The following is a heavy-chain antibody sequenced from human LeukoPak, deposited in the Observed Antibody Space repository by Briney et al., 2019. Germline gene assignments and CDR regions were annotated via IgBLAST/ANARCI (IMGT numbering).Heavy chain of an antibody. CDR1: GGSISSSSYY. D-gene: IGHD1-1*01. J-gene: IGHJ4*02. CDR2: IYYSGST. CDR3: ARAGPDTGTTGTTKRGRAEYYFDY. V-gene: IGHV4-39*07. Sequence: SETLSLTCTVSGGSISSSSYYWGWIRQPPGKGLEWIGSIYYSGSTYYNPSLKSRVTISVDTSKNQFSLKLSSVTAADTAVYYCARAGPDTGTTGTTKRGRAEYYFDYWGQGTLVTVSS.